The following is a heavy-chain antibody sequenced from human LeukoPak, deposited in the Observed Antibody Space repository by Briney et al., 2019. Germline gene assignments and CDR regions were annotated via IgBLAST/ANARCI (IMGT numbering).Heavy chain of an antibody. CDR2: IYSDGDT. CDR3: ARDSGFWLY. Sequence: PSETLSLTCTVSGDSITSGSYYWGWIRQTPGKGLEWIGNIYSDGDTSFNPSLKSRITMSVDTSKIQFSLKLNSVTAADTAVYFCARDSGFWLYWGQGTLVSVSS. D-gene: IGHD3-22*01. CDR1: GDSITSGSYY. V-gene: IGHV4-39*07. J-gene: IGHJ4*02.